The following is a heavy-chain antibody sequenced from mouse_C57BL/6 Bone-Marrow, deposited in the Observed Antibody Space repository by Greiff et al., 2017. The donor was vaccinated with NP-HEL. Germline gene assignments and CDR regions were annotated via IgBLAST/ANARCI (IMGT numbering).Heavy chain of an antibody. CDR1: GFTFSSYA. CDR3: ARDRWVFAY. J-gene: IGHJ3*01. Sequence: EVKLVESGGGLVKPGGSLKLSCAASGFTFSSYAMSWVRQTPEKRLEWVATISDGGSYTYYPDNVKGRFTISRDNAKNNLYLQMSHLKSEDTAMYYCARDRWVFAYWGQGTLVTVSA. V-gene: IGHV5-4*01. CDR2: ISDGGSYT. D-gene: IGHD1-1*02.